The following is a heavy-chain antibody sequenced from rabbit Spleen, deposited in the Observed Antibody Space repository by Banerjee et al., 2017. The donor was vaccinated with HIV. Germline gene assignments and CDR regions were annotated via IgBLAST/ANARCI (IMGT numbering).Heavy chain of an antibody. Sequence: QEQLEESGGDLVKPGASLTLTCIASGVSFSGDSYICWVRQAPGKGLEWIVCIDSGSSGFTYFASWAKGRFTISKTSSTTVTLQMTSLTAADTATYFCTRDAGSYAYIDGYFNLWGPGTLVTVS. D-gene: IGHD6-1*01. CDR3: TRDAGSYAYIDGYFNL. V-gene: IGHV1S45*01. CDR1: GVSFSGDSY. J-gene: IGHJ4*01. CDR2: IDSGSSGFT.